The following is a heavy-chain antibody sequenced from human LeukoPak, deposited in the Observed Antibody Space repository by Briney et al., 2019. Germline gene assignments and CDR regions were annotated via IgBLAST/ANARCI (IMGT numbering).Heavy chain of an antibody. V-gene: IGHV3-9*01. CDR1: GFTFDDYA. Sequence: GGSLRLSCAASGFTFDDYAMHWVRNAPGKGLEGVSGINWNSGNIGYADSVKGRFTIPRDNAKNSLHLQMNSLRAEDTALYYCAKGSSGSYGNFDYWGQGTLVTVSS. CDR2: INWNSGNI. CDR3: AKGSSGSYGNFDY. D-gene: IGHD6-19*01. J-gene: IGHJ4*02.